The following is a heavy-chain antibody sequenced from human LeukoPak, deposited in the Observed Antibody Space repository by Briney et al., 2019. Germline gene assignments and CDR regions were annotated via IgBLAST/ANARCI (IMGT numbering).Heavy chain of an antibody. V-gene: IGHV4-61*02. Sequence: SETMSLTCTVSGGSISSGSYYWSWIRQPAGKGLEWIGRIYTSGSTNYNPSLKSRVTISVDTSKNQFSLKLSSVTAADTAVYYCARSLTIFGVGSWYCDLWGRGTLVTVSS. CDR1: GGSISSGSYY. CDR3: ARSLTIFGVGSWYCDL. J-gene: IGHJ2*01. D-gene: IGHD3-3*01. CDR2: IYTSGST.